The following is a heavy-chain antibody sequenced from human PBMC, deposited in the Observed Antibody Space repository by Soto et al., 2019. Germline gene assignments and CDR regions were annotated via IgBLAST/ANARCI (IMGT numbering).Heavy chain of an antibody. D-gene: IGHD2-15*01. Sequence: QLTLKESGPTLVKPTQTLTLTCTFSGFSLSTSGVGVGWIRQPPGKALEWLALIYWDDDKRYSPSLKSRLTTTKDTSKNQVVLTMTNMDPVDTAPYYCAHRPSYCSGGSCYSGFDYWGQGTLVTVSS. J-gene: IGHJ4*02. CDR2: IYWDDDK. CDR3: AHRPSYCSGGSCYSGFDY. V-gene: IGHV2-5*02. CDR1: GFSLSTSGVG.